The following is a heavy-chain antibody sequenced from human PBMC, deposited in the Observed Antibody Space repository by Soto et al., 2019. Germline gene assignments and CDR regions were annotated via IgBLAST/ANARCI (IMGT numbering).Heavy chain of an antibody. V-gene: IGHV4-31*03. CDR1: GGSISSGSYY. Sequence: QVQLQESGPGLVKPSQTLSLTCTVSGGSISSGSYYWSWIRQHPGKGLEWIGYISYSGSTYYNPSLWSRATISVDTSKNQFSLKLNSVTGADTAVYYCARRENYRDTSGYYGFFDYWGQGTLVTVSS. D-gene: IGHD3-22*01. CDR2: ISYSGST. CDR3: ARRENYRDTSGYYGFFDY. J-gene: IGHJ4*02.